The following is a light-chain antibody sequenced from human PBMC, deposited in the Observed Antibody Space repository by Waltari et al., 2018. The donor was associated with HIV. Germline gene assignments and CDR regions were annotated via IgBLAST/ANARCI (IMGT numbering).Light chain of an antibody. Sequence: QSVLTQPPSASGTPGQRVTISCSGSRSNIGSNYVYWYQQLPGTAPKLLMYKNKPRPSGVPDRFSGSKSGTSASLAISGLRSEDETDYYCAAWDDSLSGWVFGGGTKLTVL. J-gene: IGLJ3*02. CDR3: AAWDDSLSGWV. CDR1: RSNIGSNY. CDR2: KNK. V-gene: IGLV1-47*01.